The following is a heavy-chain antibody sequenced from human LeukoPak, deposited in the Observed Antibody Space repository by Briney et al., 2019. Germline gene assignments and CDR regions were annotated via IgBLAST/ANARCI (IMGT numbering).Heavy chain of an antibody. D-gene: IGHD1-20*01. J-gene: IGHJ5*02. CDR2: INPSGGST. Sequence: ASVKVSCKASGYTFTSYYMHWVRQAPGQGLEWMGIINPSGGSTSYAQKFQGRVTMTRDTPTSTVYMELSSLRSEDTAVYYCARDKKNPLKRITGTTFAYNWFDPWGQGTLVTVSS. CDR1: GYTFTSYY. V-gene: IGHV1-46*01. CDR3: ARDKKNPLKRITGTTFAYNWFDP.